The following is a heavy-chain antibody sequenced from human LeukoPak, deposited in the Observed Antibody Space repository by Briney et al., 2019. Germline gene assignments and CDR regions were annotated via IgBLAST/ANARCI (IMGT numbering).Heavy chain of an antibody. CDR1: GGSFSGYY. CDR2: INHSGST. J-gene: IGHJ5*02. V-gene: IGHV4-34*01. CDR3: ARVPYSYGWNWFDP. Sequence: SETLSLTCALYGGSFSGYYWSWIRQPPGKGLEWIGEINHSGSTNYNPSLKSRVTISVDTSKNQFSLKLSSVTAADTAVYYCARVPYSYGWNWFDPWGQGTLVTVSS. D-gene: IGHD5-18*01.